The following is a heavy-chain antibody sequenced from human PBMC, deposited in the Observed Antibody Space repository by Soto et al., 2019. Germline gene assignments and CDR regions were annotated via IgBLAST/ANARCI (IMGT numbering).Heavy chain of an antibody. V-gene: IGHV4-34*01. D-gene: IGHD6-19*01. Sequence: QVQLQQWGAGLLKPSETLSLTCAVYGGSFSGYYWSWIRQPPGKGLEWIGEINHSGSTKYTPSLKGRVTISVDTATNQFSLKLSSVTAAGTAVYYCARGGPIREYSSGWYWGVYYFDYWGQGTLVTVSS. CDR2: INHSGST. CDR3: ARGGPIREYSSGWYWGVYYFDY. J-gene: IGHJ4*02. CDR1: GGSFSGYY.